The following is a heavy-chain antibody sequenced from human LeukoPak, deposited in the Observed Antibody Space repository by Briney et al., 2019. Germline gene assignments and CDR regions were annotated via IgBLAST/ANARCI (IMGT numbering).Heavy chain of an antibody. D-gene: IGHD6-25*01. CDR1: GGSISSDSYY. CDR3: ARLDKGIKAAHFDY. J-gene: IGHJ4*02. Sequence: SETLSLTCTVSGGSISSDSYYWGWIRQPPGKGLEWIGVISYSGSTYYNPSLKSRVTISVDTSKSHFSLKLSSVTAADTAIYYCARLDKGIKAAHFDYWGQGTLVTVSS. V-gene: IGHV4-39*01. CDR2: ISYSGST.